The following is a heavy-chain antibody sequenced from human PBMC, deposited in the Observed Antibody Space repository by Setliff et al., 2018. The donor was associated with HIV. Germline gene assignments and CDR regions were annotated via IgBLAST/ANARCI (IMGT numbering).Heavy chain of an antibody. CDR3: ARQTSYDRGYSYCFDE. CDR2: INHSGST. J-gene: IGHJ4*01. CDR1: GGSFSGYY. D-gene: IGHD5-18*01. Sequence: SETLSLTCAVYGGSFSGYYWSWIRQPPGKGLEWIGEINHSGSTNYNPSLKSRVTISVDTSTNHLSLRLTSVTAADTAVYYCARQTSYDRGYSYCFDEWGHGTLVTVSS. V-gene: IGHV4-34*01.